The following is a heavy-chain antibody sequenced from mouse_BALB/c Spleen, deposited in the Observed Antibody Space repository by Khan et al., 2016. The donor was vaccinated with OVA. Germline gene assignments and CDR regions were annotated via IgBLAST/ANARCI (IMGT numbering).Heavy chain of an antibody. CDR1: GSSSTSYG. D-gene: IGHD2-2*01. J-gene: IGHJ3*01. CDR3: ASIFYGYDWLAY. CDR2: IWSDGNT. Sequence: VQLQESGPGLVAPSQSLSITCTVSGSSSTSYGVSWARQTPGKGLNWLGVIWSDGNTNYHSSLKSRLTITKDNSKRQALLKLNSLQTDDTATYDCASIFYGYDWLAYWGHGTLVTVSA. V-gene: IGHV2-3*01.